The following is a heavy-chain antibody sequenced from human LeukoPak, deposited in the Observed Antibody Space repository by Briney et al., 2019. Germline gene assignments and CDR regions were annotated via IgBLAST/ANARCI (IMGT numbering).Heavy chain of an antibody. V-gene: IGHV3-7*01. CDR2: IKQDGSEK. Sequence: PGGSLRLSCAASGFTFSSYWMSWVRQAPGKGLEWVANIKQDGSEKYYVDSVKGRFTISRDNAKNSLYLQMSSLRAEDTAVYYCARDRLHYGEYEKTFDYWGQGTLVTVSS. CDR3: ARDRLHYGEYEKTFDY. D-gene: IGHD4-17*01. J-gene: IGHJ4*02. CDR1: GFTFSSYW.